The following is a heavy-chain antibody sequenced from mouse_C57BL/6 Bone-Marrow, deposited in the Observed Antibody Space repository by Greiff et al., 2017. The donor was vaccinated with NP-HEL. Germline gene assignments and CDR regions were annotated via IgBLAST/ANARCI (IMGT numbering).Heavy chain of an antibody. Sequence: QVQLQQSGPELVKPGASVKISCKASGYAFSSSWMNWVKQRPGKGLEWIGRIYPGDGDTNYNGKFKGKATLTADKSSSTAYMQLSSLTSEDSAVYFCARVEGSAWFAYWGQGTLVTVSA. J-gene: IGHJ3*01. V-gene: IGHV1-82*01. CDR3: ARVEGSAWFAY. CDR2: IYPGDGDT. D-gene: IGHD3-3*01. CDR1: GYAFSSSW.